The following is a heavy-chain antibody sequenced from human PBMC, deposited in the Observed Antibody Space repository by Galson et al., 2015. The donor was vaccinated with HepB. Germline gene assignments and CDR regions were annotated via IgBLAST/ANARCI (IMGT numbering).Heavy chain of an antibody. CDR2: IYYDGSNK. V-gene: IGHV3-33*01. CDR1: GFTFSTSG. J-gene: IGHJ2*01. CDR3: ARGVGASTVEFGDWYFDL. D-gene: IGHD1-26*01. Sequence: SLRLSCAASGFTFSTSGMHWVRQAPGKGLQWVAVIYYDGSNKNYGDSVKGRFTISRDNSKNTLYLQMNSLRAEDTAVYYCARGVGASTVEFGDWYFDLWGRGTLVTVTS.